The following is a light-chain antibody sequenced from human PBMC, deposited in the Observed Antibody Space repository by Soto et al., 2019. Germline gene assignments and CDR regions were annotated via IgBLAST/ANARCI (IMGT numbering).Light chain of an antibody. V-gene: IGLV2-14*01. CDR1: SSDVGDYNF. Sequence: QSALTQPASVSGSPGQSITISCTGTSSDVGDYNFVSWYQQYPDKAPKLMMYEVSIRPSGVSNRFSGSKSGKTASLTISGLQAEDEADYYCSSYTSINSLYVFGTGTQLTVL. CDR2: EVS. J-gene: IGLJ7*01. CDR3: SSYTSINSLYV.